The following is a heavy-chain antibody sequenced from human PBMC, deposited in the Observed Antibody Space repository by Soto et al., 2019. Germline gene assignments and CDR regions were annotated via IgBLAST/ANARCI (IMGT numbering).Heavy chain of an antibody. Sequence: QVKLVQSGAEVKKPGASVKVSGKASGYTFTSYGISGVRQAPGQGLEWMGWISAYNGNTNYAQKLQGRVTMTTDTSTRTAYMELRRLRSDDTAVYYCSSRGYGDGTDAGYWGQGTLVTVSS. CDR1: GYTFTSYG. V-gene: IGHV1-18*01. D-gene: IGHD4-17*01. J-gene: IGHJ4*02. CDR3: SSRGYGDGTDAGY. CDR2: ISAYNGNT.